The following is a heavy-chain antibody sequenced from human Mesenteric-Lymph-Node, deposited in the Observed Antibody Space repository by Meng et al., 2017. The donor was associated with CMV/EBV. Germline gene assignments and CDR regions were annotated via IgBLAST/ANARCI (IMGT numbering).Heavy chain of an antibody. CDR1: GVTVSGNY. D-gene: IGHD1-26*01. Sequence: GESLKISCAASGVTVSGNYMSWVRQAPGKGLEWVSVIYNDGRSNYADSVKGRFTISRDNSKNTLYLQMNSLRVEDTAVYYCARDLGGTLDYWGQETLVTVSS. J-gene: IGHJ4*02. V-gene: IGHV3-66*02. CDR2: IYNDGRS. CDR3: ARDLGGTLDY.